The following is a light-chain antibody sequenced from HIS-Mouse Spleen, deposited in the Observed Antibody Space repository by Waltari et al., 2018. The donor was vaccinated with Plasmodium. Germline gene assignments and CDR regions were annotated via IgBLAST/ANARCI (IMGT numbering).Light chain of an antibody. Sequence: QSVLTQPPSVSAAPGQKVTISCSGSSSNIGNNYVSWYQQLPGTAPKLLIYGNNKQRSGVTDRLSGSKSGTSATLGITGIQTGDEADYYCRTWESSLSAGVVFGGGTKLTVL. CDR3: RTWESSLSAGVV. J-gene: IGLJ2*01. CDR2: GNN. CDR1: SSNIGNNY. V-gene: IGLV1-51*01.